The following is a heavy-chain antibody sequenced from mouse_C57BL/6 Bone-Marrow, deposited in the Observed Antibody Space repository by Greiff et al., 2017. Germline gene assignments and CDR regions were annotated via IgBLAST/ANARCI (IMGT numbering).Heavy chain of an antibody. J-gene: IGHJ2*01. CDR3: TVWGGYYFDY. CDR2: IDPENGDT. D-gene: IGHD2-10*02. V-gene: IGHV14-4*01. Sequence: VQLQQSGAELVRPGASVKLSCTASGFNIKDDYMHWVKQRPEQGLEWLGWIDPENGDTEYASKFQGKATITADTSSNTAYLQLSSLTSEDTAVYYCTVWGGYYFDYWGQGTTLTVSS. CDR1: GFNIKDDY.